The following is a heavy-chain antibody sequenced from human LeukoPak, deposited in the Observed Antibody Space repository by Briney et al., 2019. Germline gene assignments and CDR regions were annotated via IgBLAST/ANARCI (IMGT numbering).Heavy chain of an antibody. CDR1: GGSISSYY. V-gene: IGHV4-59*01. CDR2: IYYSGST. D-gene: IGHD6-19*01. CDR3: ARVASSGWLDY. J-gene: IGHJ4*02. Sequence: SETLSLTCTVSGGSISSYYSSWIRQPPGKGLEWIGYIYYSGSTNYNPSLKSRVTISVDTSKNQFSLKLSSVTAADTAVYYCARVASSGWLDYWGQGTLVTVSS.